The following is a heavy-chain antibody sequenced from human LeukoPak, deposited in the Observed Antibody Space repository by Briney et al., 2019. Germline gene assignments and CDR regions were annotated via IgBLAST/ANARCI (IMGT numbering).Heavy chain of an antibody. D-gene: IGHD2-15*01. CDR1: GDSISTYY. V-gene: IGHV4-59*01. CDR3: ARLLGYCSGGSCLLRGAFDI. Sequence: SETLSLICTVSGDSISTYYWSWIRQPPGKGLDWIGYIYNRGTTIYNPSLGSRVTISVDMSRNQFSLNLSSVTAADTAVYYCARLLGYCSGGSCLLRGAFDIWGQGTLVTVSS. CDR2: IYNRGTT. J-gene: IGHJ3*02.